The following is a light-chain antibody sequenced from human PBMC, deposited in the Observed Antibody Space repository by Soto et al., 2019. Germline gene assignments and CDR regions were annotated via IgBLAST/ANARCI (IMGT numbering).Light chain of an antibody. CDR1: QSISRS. CDR2: DAS. J-gene: IGKJ2*01. Sequence: EIVFTQSPSILSVSQGERATLSCRASQSISRSLAWYQQKPGQAPRLLISDASTRATGIPARFSGSGSGTEFTLTISSLQSEDFALYYCQQYNSWPPGTFGQGTKVDIK. V-gene: IGKV3-15*01. CDR3: QQYNSWPPGT.